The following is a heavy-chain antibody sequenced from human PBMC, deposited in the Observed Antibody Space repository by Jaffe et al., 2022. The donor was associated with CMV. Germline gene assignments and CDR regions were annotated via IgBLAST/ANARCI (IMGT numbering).Heavy chain of an antibody. V-gene: IGHV4-4*02. CDR2: IYHSGST. CDR1: GGSISSSNW. J-gene: IGHJ4*02. Sequence: QVQLQESGPGLVKPSGTLSLTCAVSGGSISSSNWWSWVRQPPGKGLEWIGEIYHSGSTNYNPSLKSRVTISVDKSKNQFSLKLSSVTAADTAVYYCARLHRYCSGGSCYARLYYFDYWGQGTLVTVSS. CDR3: ARLHRYCSGGSCYARLYYFDY. D-gene: IGHD2-15*01.